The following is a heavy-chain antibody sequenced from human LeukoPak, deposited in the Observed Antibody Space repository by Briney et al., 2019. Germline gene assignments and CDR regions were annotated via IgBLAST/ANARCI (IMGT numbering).Heavy chain of an antibody. CDR1: GFTFSSYA. J-gene: IGHJ4*02. CDR2: ISGSGGST. CDR3: AKGAAITMVRGVITQLPHFDY. V-gene: IGHV3-23*01. D-gene: IGHD3-10*01. Sequence: GGSLRLSCAASGFTFSSYAMSWVRQAPGKGLEWVSAISGSGGSTYYADSVKGRFTISRDNSKNTLYLQMNSLRAEDTAVYYCAKGAAITMVRGVITQLPHFDYWGQGTLVTVSS.